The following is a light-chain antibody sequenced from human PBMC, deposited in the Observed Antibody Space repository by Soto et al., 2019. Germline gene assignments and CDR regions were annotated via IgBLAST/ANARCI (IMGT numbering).Light chain of an antibody. CDR2: GAS. CDR1: QSFGTN. Sequence: EIVMTQSPATVSVSPGERATLSCRASQSFGTNLAWYQQTPGQAPRLLIYGASIRATGVPDRFSGSGSGTDFTLTISSLRSEDVAVYYCQQYNNWPQTFGQGTEVEIK. CDR3: QQYNNWPQT. J-gene: IGKJ1*01. V-gene: IGKV3-15*01.